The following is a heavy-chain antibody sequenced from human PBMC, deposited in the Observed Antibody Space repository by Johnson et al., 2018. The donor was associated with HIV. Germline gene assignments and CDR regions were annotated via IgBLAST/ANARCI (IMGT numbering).Heavy chain of an antibody. D-gene: IGHD3-10*01. J-gene: IGHJ3*02. V-gene: IGHV3-64*01. CDR2: TDNKGRNT. Sequence: MLLVESGGGVVQPGKSLRLSCAASGFTFSSSAMHWVRQAPGEGLEYVSGTDNKGRNTYYANSVKGRFTIFRDNSKNTLYLQMGSLRAEDMAVYYCARASGEWDAFDIWCQGTVVTVSS. CDR3: ARASGEWDAFDI. CDR1: GFTFSSSA.